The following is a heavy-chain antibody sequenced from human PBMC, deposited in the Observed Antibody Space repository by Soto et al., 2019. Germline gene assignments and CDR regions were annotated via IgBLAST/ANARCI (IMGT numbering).Heavy chain of an antibody. D-gene: IGHD3-10*01. CDR2: ISWDGGST. V-gene: IGHV3-43*01. CDR3: AKDMGKHYYGSGSYTDYYYGMDV. Sequence: GSLRLSCAASGFTFDDYTMHWVRQAPGKGLEWVSLISWDGGSTYYADSVKGRFTISRDNSKNSLYLQMNSLRTEDTALYYCAKDMGKHYYGSGSYTDYYYGMDVWGQGTTDTVSS. J-gene: IGHJ6*02. CDR1: GFTFDDYT.